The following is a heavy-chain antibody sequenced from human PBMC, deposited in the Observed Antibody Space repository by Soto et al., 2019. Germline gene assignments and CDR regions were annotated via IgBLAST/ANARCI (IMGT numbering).Heavy chain of an antibody. V-gene: IGHV4-31*03. Sequence: QVQLQESGPGLVKPSQTLSLTCTVSGGSISSGGYYWSWIRQHPGKGLEWIGYIYYSGSTYYNPSLKSRVTISVDTSKNQFSMKLSSVTAADTAVYYCARGYYYDSSGYPYFDYWGQGTLVTVSS. CDR1: GGSISSGGYY. J-gene: IGHJ4*02. D-gene: IGHD3-22*01. CDR3: ARGYYYDSSGYPYFDY. CDR2: IYYSGST.